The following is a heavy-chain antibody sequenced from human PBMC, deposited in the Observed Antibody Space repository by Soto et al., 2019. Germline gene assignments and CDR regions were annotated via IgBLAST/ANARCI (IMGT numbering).Heavy chain of an antibody. CDR3: ARHPERIAEIGWFDP. CDR1: GFTFSSYS. J-gene: IGHJ5*02. V-gene: IGHV3-48*01. Sequence: EVQLVESGGGLVQPGGSLRLSCAASGFTFSSYSMNWVRQAPGKGLEWVSYISSSSSTIYYADSVKGRFTISRDNAKKSLYLQMNSLRAEDTAVYYCARHPERIAEIGWFDPWGQGTLLTVSS. CDR2: ISSSSSTI. D-gene: IGHD6-13*01.